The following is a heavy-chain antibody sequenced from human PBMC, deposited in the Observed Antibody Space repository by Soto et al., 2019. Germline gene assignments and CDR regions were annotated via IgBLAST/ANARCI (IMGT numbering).Heavy chain of an antibody. J-gene: IGHJ6*02. CDR1: GFTFSAYD. CDR3: ARAYSSPLPRRADNYFARDV. D-gene: IGHD2-15*01. CDR2: IGAADDP. V-gene: IGHV3-13*05. Sequence: LRLSCAASGFTFSAYDMHWVRQTTGKGLEWVSAIGAADDPYYLGSVKGRFTISRENAKNSLYLQMNSLRAEDTAVYYCARAYSSPLPRRADNYFARDVWGQGTPATVP.